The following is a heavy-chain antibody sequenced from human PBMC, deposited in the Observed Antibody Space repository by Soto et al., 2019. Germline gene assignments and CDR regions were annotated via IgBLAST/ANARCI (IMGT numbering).Heavy chain of an antibody. CDR3: ARQRVESSGWYGSGYYYYGMDV. V-gene: IGHV5-51*01. Sequence: GESLKISCKGSGYSFTSYWIGWVRQMPGKGLEWMGIIYPGDSDTRYSPSFQGQVTISADKSISTAYLQWSSLKASDTDMYYCARQRVESSGWYGSGYYYYGMDVWGQGTTVTVSS. D-gene: IGHD6-19*01. J-gene: IGHJ6*02. CDR2: IYPGDSDT. CDR1: GYSFTSYW.